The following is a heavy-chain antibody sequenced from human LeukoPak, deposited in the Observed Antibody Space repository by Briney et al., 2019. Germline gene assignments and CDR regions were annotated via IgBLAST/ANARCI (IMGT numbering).Heavy chain of an antibody. CDR3: AKPPGIADFDY. CDR1: GFTFSSYA. CDR2: ISGSGGST. D-gene: IGHD6-13*01. J-gene: IGHJ4*02. Sequence: GGSLRLSCAASGFTFSSYAISWVRQAPGKGLEWVSAISGSGGSTYYADSVKGRFTISRDNSKNTLYLQMNSLRAEDRAVYYCAKPPGIADFDYWGQGTLVTVSS. V-gene: IGHV3-23*01.